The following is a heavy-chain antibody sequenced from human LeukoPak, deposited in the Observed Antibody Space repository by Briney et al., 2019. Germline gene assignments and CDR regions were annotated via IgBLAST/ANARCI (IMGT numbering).Heavy chain of an antibody. J-gene: IGHJ4*02. Sequence: GRSLRLSCAASGFTFSSYAMHWVRQAPGKGLEWVAVISYDGSNKYYADSVKGRFTISRDNSKNTLYLQMNSLRAEDTAVYYCAKDQVEYQPWAFDYWGQGTLVTVSS. CDR1: GFTFSSYA. CDR3: AKDQVEYQPWAFDY. V-gene: IGHV3-30-3*01. D-gene: IGHD2-2*01. CDR2: ISYDGSNK.